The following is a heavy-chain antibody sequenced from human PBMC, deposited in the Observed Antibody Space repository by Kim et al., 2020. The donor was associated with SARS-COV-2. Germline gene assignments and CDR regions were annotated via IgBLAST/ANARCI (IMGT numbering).Heavy chain of an antibody. V-gene: IGHV3-49*02. CDR3: TREPSYYYGMGV. Sequence: EYAASVKGRFTISRDDSKSIAYLQMDSLKTEDTAVYYCTREPSYYYGMGVWGQGTTVTVSS. J-gene: IGHJ6*02.